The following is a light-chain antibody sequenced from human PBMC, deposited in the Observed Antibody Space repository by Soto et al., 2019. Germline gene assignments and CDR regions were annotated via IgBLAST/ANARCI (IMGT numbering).Light chain of an antibody. CDR2: DVS. CDR3: CASAGNYVGI. J-gene: IGLJ2*01. Sequence: QSALTQPPSVSGSPGQSVTISCTGTPYNYATWYQQHAGKAPKLIIYDVSKRPSGVSERFSGSKSGYTASLTISGLQAEDEADYHCCASAGNYVGIFGGGTKLTVL. CDR1: PYNY. V-gene: IGLV2-11*01.